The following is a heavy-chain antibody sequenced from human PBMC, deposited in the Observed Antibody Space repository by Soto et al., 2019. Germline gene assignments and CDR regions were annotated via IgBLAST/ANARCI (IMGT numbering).Heavy chain of an antibody. D-gene: IGHD3-10*01. CDR2: INPKGGST. CDR3: AASYEGVYGIILEATNWFAP. CDR1: GYTFTSYY. Sequence: AASVKVSCKAPGYTFTSYYINWVRQAPGQGLEWMGVINPKGGSTRYAQKFQGRVTMTRNTSRSTAYMELRSLTSEDTAVYYCAASYEGVYGIILEATNWFAPWGQGTLVTVSS. V-gene: IGHV1-46*01. J-gene: IGHJ5*02.